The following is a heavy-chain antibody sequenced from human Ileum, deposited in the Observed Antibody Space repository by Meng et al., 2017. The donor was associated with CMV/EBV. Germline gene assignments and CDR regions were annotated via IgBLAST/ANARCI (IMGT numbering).Heavy chain of an antibody. D-gene: IGHD5-24*01. J-gene: IGHJ5*02. CDR2: IIPITGMT. V-gene: IGHV1-69*04. Sequence: SVKVSCQVSGGAFSSYTFSWLRQAPGQGLEWMGRIIPITGMTKYGQKFQGRVTITADQSTATAYMELVSLRSDDTAVYFGAREGTRRVTISESSFDPWGQGTLVTVSS. CDR3: AREGTRRVTISESSFDP. CDR1: GGAFSSYT.